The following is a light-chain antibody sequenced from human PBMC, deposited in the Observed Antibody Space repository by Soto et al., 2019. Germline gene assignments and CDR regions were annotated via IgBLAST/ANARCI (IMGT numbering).Light chain of an antibody. Sequence: EIVMTXXPXTXXXXXGERATLXCRASQSVSSNLAWYQQKPGQAPRLLIYGASTRATGIPARFSGSGSGTEFTLIISSLQSEDFAVYYCQQYNNWPRTFGQGTKVDIK. V-gene: IGKV3-15*01. J-gene: IGKJ1*01. CDR2: GAS. CDR3: QQYNNWPRT. CDR1: QSVSSN.